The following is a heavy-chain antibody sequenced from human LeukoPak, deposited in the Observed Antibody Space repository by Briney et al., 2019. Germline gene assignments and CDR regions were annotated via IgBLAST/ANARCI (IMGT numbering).Heavy chain of an antibody. V-gene: IGHV3-66*01. Sequence: GGSLRLSCAASGFTVSSNYMSWVRQAPGKGLEWVSVIYSGGSTYYADSVKGRFTISRDNSKNTLYLQMNSLRAEDTAVYYCARSVKLGIAVAGTMDVWGQGTTVTVSS. CDR3: ARSVKLGIAVAGTMDV. CDR2: IYSGGST. CDR1: GFTVSSNY. J-gene: IGHJ6*02. D-gene: IGHD6-19*01.